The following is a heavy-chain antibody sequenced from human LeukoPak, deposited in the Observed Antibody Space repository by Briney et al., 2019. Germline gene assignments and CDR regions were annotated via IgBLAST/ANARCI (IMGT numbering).Heavy chain of an antibody. CDR3: APIVVVPAAMPVQFDY. Sequence: PSETLSLTCAVSGYSISSGYYWGRIRQPPGKGLEWIGSIYYSGSTYYNTSLKSRVTINVDTSKNQFSLKLSSVTAADTAVYYCAPIVVVPAAMPVQFDYWGQGTLVTVSS. J-gene: IGHJ4*02. V-gene: IGHV4-38-2*01. CDR2: IYYSGST. D-gene: IGHD2-2*01. CDR1: GYSISSGYY.